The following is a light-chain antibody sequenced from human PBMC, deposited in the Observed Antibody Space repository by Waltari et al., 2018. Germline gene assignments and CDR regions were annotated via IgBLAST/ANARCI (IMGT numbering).Light chain of an antibody. Sequence: IVMTQSPDSLAVSLGERSTIHCKSSQSVFYSSKNKNYLAWYQQKPGQAPKLLIYRASTRESGVPDRFSGSGSGTDFTLTISSLQAEDVAVYYCQQYYGNPRTFGQGTKLEIK. V-gene: IGKV4-1*01. CDR1: QSVFYSSKNKNY. J-gene: IGKJ2*01. CDR3: QQYYGNPRT. CDR2: RAS.